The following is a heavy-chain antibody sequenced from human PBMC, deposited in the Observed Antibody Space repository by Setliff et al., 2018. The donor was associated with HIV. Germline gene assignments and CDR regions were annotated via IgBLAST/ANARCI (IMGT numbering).Heavy chain of an antibody. CDR2: IIPILGTA. CDR1: GGTFSSYG. Sequence: SVKVSCKASGGTFSSYGINWVRQAPGQGLEWMGGIIPILGTANYAQRFQGRVTITADISTSTAYMELTSLGSEDTAVYYCARVGGGGLRLGELSSYDAFDIWGQGTMVTVSS. V-gene: IGHV1-69*10. CDR3: ARVGGGGLRLGELSSYDAFDI. J-gene: IGHJ3*02. D-gene: IGHD3-16*02.